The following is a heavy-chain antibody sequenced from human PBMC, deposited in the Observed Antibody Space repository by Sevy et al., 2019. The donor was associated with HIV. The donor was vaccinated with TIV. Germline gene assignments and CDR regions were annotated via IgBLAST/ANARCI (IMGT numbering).Heavy chain of an antibody. J-gene: IGHJ6*02. CDR3: ARENRRCTNGICYGYYGMDV. CDR2: ISLSGSTI. Sequence: GGSLRFSCAASGFTFSDYFMSWIRQAPGKGLEWVSYISLSGSTIYYAASVKGRFTISRDNAKNSVSLQMNSLRAEDTAVYYCARENRRCTNGICYGYYGMDVWGQGTTVTVSS. CDR1: GFTFSDYF. D-gene: IGHD2-8*01. V-gene: IGHV3-11*01.